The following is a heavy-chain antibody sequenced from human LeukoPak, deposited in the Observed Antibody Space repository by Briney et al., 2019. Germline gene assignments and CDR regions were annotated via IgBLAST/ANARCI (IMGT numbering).Heavy chain of an antibody. V-gene: IGHV4-59*01. D-gene: IGHD1-14*01. CDR1: GVSISSYY. CDR2: IYDSGST. J-gene: IGHJ4*02. CDR3: ARGELEPLDY. Sequence: KPSETLSLTCTVSGVSISSYYWSWIRQPPGKGREGRVYIYDSGSTNYNPSLKSRVTISVDTSKNQFSLKLSSVTAADTAVYYCARGELEPLDYWGQGTLVTVSS.